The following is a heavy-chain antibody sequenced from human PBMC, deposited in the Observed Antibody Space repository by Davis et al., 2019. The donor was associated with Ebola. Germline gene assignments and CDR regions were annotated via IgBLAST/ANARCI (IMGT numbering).Heavy chain of an antibody. CDR3: ARAHGITIFGGLSDY. D-gene: IGHD3-3*01. Sequence: GESLKISCAASGFTFSSYAMHWVRQAPGKGLEWVAVISYDGSNKYYADSVKGRFTISRDNSKNTLYLQMNSLRAEDTAVYYCARAHGITIFGGLSDYWGQGTLVTVSS. CDR1: GFTFSSYA. V-gene: IGHV3-30-3*01. CDR2: ISYDGSNK. J-gene: IGHJ4*02.